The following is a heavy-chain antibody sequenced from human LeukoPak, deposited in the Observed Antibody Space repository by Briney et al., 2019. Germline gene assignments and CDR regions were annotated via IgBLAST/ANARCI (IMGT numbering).Heavy chain of an antibody. CDR3: ARALSNLRLYYFDY. J-gene: IGHJ4*02. CDR1: GYTFTGYY. D-gene: IGHD4-11*01. CDR2: INPNSGGT. V-gene: IGHV1-2*02. Sequence: ASVKVSCKASGYTFTGYYIHWVRPAPGQGLGWMGWINPNSGGTNYAQRFEGRVTVTRDTSISTAYMELGRLRSDDTAVYYCARALSNLRLYYFDYWGQGALVTVSS.